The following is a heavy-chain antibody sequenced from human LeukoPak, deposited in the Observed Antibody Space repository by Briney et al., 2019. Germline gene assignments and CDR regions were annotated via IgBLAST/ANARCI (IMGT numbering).Heavy chain of an antibody. CDR1: GFTFSSYA. CDR2: ISGSGGST. Sequence: PGGSLRLSCAASGFTFSSYAMSWVRQAPGKGLEWVSAISGSGGSTYYADSVKGRFTISRDNSKNTLYLQMNSLRAEDTAVYYCAKVSVVVVAATQVFDYWGQGTLVTVSS. J-gene: IGHJ4*02. V-gene: IGHV3-23*01. D-gene: IGHD2-15*01. CDR3: AKVSVVVVAATQVFDY.